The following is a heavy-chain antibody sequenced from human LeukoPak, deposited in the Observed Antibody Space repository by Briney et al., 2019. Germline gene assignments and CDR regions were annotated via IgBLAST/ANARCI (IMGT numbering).Heavy chain of an antibody. J-gene: IGHJ4*02. CDR3: ARAPPYYDFWSGYYTGAGNEGYYFDY. CDR2: IIPIFGTA. D-gene: IGHD3-3*01. V-gene: IGHV1-69*13. Sequence: GASVKVSCKASGGTFSSYAISWVRQAPGQGLEWMGGIIPIFGTANYAQKFQGRVTITADESTSTAYMELSRLRSDDTAVYYCARAPPYYDFWSGYYTGAGNEGYYFDYWGQGTLVTVSS. CDR1: GGTFSSYA.